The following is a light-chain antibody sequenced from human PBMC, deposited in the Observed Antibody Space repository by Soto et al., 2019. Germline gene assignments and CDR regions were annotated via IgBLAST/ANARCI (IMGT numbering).Light chain of an antibody. J-gene: IGKJ4*01. CDR3: QQYGSSPLT. V-gene: IGKV3-20*01. CDR2: GAS. CDR1: QSVASNR. Sequence: EIVLTQSPGTLSLSPGERATLSCRASQSVASNRLVWYQVKPGQAPRLLIYGASSRATGIPDRFSGGASGTDFTLTISRLEPEDFAVYYCQQYGSSPLTFGGATKVDIK.